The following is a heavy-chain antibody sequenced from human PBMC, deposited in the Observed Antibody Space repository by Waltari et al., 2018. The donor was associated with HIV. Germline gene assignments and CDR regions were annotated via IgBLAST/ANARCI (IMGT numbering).Heavy chain of an antibody. CDR2: TYLRSKWHQ. J-gene: IGHJ4*02. Sequence: QVSLPHSGPGVVKPWVILSVVCAISRDTVSRDNGTWNRVRQSPSRVLDLLGRTYLRSKWHQDYSTSVKGRISIDADSAEIRFTLHLNHVTPEDTAVYSCVRDAFGLDYWGQGTLFTGSS. D-gene: IGHD3-3*02. CDR3: VRDAFGLDY. CDR1: RDTVSRDNGT. V-gene: IGHV6-1*01.